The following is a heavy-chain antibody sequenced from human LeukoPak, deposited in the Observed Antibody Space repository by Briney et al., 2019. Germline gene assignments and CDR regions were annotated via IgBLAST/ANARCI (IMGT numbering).Heavy chain of an antibody. D-gene: IGHD3-10*01. Sequence: GGSLRLSCAASGFPFSTYALGWVRQPPGKGLGWVGRIKSKTDGGTTDYAAPVKGRFTISRDDSKNTLYLQMNSLKTEDTAVYYCTTDAPYYYGSGTKTDAFDLWGQGTMVTASS. J-gene: IGHJ3*01. V-gene: IGHV3-15*01. CDR2: IKSKTDGGTT. CDR1: GFPFSTYA. CDR3: TTDAPYYYGSGTKTDAFDL.